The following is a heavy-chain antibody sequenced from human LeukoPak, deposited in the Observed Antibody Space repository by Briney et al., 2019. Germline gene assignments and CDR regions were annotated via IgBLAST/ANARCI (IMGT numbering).Heavy chain of an antibody. Sequence: SETLSLTCAVYGGSFSGYYWSWIRQPPGKGLEWIWEINHSGSTNYNPSLKSRVTISVDTSKNQFSLKLSSVTAADTAVYYCARGRYSSRPFAYWGQGTLVTVSS. CDR1: GGSFSGYY. V-gene: IGHV4-34*01. J-gene: IGHJ4*02. D-gene: IGHD6-19*01. CDR2: INHSGST. CDR3: ARGRYSSRPFAY.